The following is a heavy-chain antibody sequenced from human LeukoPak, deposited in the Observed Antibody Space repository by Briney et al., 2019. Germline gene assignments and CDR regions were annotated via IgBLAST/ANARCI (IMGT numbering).Heavy chain of an antibody. CDR2: ISYDGSNK. J-gene: IGHJ4*02. CDR1: GFTFSSYV. D-gene: IGHD5-12*01. CDR3: ARDIQNSGYDYYFDY. Sequence: GGSLRLSCAASGFTFSSYVMHWVRQAPGKGLEWVAVISYDGSNKYYADSVKGRFTISRDNSKNTLYLQMNSLRAEDTAVYYCARDIQNSGYDYYFDYWGQGTLVTVSS. V-gene: IGHV3-30*04.